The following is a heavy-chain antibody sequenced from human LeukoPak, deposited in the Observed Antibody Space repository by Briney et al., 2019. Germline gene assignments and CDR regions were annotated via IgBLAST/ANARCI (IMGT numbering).Heavy chain of an antibody. CDR3: ARSVLYYYDSSGYRADAFDI. D-gene: IGHD3-22*01. Sequence: SETLSLTCAVSRYFLSSGYYWGWIRQAPGKGLEWIGSIYHSGSTYYNPSLKSRVTISVDTSKNQFSLKLSSVTAADTAVYYCARSVLYYYDSSGYRADAFDIWGQGTTVTVSS. CDR1: RYFLSSGYY. V-gene: IGHV4-38-2*01. J-gene: IGHJ3*02. CDR2: IYHSGST.